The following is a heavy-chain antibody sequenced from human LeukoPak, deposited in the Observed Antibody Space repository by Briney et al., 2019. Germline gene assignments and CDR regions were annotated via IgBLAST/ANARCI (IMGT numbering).Heavy chain of an antibody. D-gene: IGHD3-10*01. CDR2: IYYSGST. Sequence: PSETLSLTCTVSGGSISSYYWSWIRQPPGKGLEWIGYIYYSGSTNYNPSLKSRVTISVDTSKNQFSLKLSSVTAADTAVYYCATARYYYGSGSYSDYWSQGILVTVSS. V-gene: IGHV4-59*12. CDR1: GGSISSYY. CDR3: ATARYYYGSGSYSDY. J-gene: IGHJ4*02.